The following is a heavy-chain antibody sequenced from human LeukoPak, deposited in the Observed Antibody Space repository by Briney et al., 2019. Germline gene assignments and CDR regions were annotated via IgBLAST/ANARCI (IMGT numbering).Heavy chain of an antibody. J-gene: IGHJ4*02. Sequence: GGSLRLSCAASGFTVSSNYMDWVRLAPGKGLEWVGRTRNKANSYTTEYAASVKGRFTISRDDSQNSLYLQMNSLKSEDTAVYYCVRVVHITANYPFDYWGQGTLVTVSS. CDR2: TRNKANSYTT. CDR3: VRVVHITANYPFDY. V-gene: IGHV3-72*01. CDR1: GFTVSSNY. D-gene: IGHD2-21*01.